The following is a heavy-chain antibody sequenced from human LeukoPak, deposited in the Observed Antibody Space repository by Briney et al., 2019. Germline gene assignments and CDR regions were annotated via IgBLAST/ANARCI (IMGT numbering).Heavy chain of an antibody. D-gene: IGHD3-10*01. CDR3: ARPYGSGSYRWYFDL. V-gene: IGHV4-39*07. CDR2: IYYSGST. CDR1: GGSISSSSYY. J-gene: IGHJ2*01. Sequence: SETLSLTCTVSGGSISSSSYYWGWIRQPPGKGLEWIGSIYYSGSTYYNPSLKSRVTISVDTSKNQFSLKLSSVTAADTAVYYCARPYGSGSYRWYFDLWGRGTLVTVSS.